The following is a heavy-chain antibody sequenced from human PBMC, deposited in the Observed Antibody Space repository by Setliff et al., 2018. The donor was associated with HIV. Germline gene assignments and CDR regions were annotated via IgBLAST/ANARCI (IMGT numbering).Heavy chain of an antibody. CDR3: ARLADTSAYYFDF. D-gene: IGHD3-10*01. CDR2: IYVGDSDV. CDR1: GYSFTSYW. V-gene: IGHV5-51*01. J-gene: IGHJ4*02. Sequence: LKISCEASGYSFTSYWIAWVRQMPGEGLEWMGIIYVGDSDVRYGPSFQGQVTISADNSISTAYLEWSSLKASDTAIYYCARLADTSAYYFDFWGQGTPVTVSS.